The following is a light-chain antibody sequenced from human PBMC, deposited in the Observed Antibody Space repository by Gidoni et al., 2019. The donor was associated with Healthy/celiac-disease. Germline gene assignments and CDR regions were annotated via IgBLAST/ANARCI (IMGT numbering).Light chain of an antibody. CDR1: QSVSSSY. CDR3: QQYGSSPPKLT. Sequence: EIVLTQSPGTLSLSPGERATLSCRASQSVSSSYLAWYQQKPGQAPRLLIYGASSRATGIPDRFSGSGSGTDFTLTISRLDPEDFAVYYCQQYGSSPPKLTFGGGIKVEIK. V-gene: IGKV3-20*01. CDR2: GAS. J-gene: IGKJ4*01.